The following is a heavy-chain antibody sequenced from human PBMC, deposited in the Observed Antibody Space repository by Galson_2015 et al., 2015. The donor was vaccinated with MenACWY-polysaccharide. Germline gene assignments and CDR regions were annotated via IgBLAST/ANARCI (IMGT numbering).Heavy chain of an antibody. CDR1: GFTFSSSA. Sequence: SLRLSCAASGFTFSSSAMGWVRQAPGKGLEWVSGVSALGDITFYADSVKGRFAISRDNSKNTLYLQMNSLRVEDTAMYYCAKRGPTSQKRPFDAWGQGTLVTVSS. D-gene: IGHD3-10*01. CDR2: VSALGDIT. V-gene: IGHV3-23*01. J-gene: IGHJ4*02. CDR3: AKRGPTSQKRPFDA.